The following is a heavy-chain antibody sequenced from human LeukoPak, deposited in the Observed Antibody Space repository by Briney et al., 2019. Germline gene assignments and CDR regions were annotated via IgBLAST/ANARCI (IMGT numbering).Heavy chain of an antibody. D-gene: IGHD3-16*02. CDR3: SREVVVMTAGGPLWKRGHLY. V-gene: IGHV3-49*03. CDR2: IRRKDYGGTI. J-gene: IGHJ4*02. Sequence: GGSLRLSCTGSGFVLSDYAITWLRQAPDKGLEWVGFIRRKDYGGTIEYAPSVRGRFTISRDDSNSIAYLQMNSLRTEDTGVYYCSREVVVMTAGGPLWKRGHLYWGQGTLVTVSS. CDR1: GFVLSDYA.